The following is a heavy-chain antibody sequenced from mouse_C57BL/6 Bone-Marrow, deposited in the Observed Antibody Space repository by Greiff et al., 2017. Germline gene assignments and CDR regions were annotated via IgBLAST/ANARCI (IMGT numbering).Heavy chain of an antibody. V-gene: IGHV14-4*01. CDR3: TPSYYYGSSYGY. Sequence: EVQLRQSGAELVRPGASVKLSCTASGFNIKDDYMHWVKQRPEQGLEWIGWIDPENGDTEYASKFQGKATITADTSSNTAYLQLSSLTSEDTAVYYCTPSYYYGSSYGYWGQGTTLTVSS. CDR2: IDPENGDT. J-gene: IGHJ2*01. D-gene: IGHD1-1*01. CDR1: GFNIKDDY.